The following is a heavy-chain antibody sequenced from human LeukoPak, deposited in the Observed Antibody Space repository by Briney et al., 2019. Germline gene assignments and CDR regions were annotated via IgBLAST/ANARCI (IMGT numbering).Heavy chain of an antibody. CDR2: IYYSGST. V-gene: IGHV4-31*03. Sequence: SETLSLTCTVSGGSISSGGYYWSWIRQHPGKGLEWIGYIYYSGSTYYNLSLKSRVTISVDTSKNQFSLKLSSVTAADTAVYYCARETYYDFWSGYPDYWGQGTLVTVSS. J-gene: IGHJ4*02. CDR3: ARETYYDFWSGYPDY. D-gene: IGHD3-3*01. CDR1: GGSISSGGYY.